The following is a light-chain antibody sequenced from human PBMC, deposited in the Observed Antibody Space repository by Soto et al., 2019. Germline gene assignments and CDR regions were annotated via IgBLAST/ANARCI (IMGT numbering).Light chain of an antibody. J-gene: IGKJ1*01. CDR1: QSVSSN. CDR3: QQYNNWPPMWT. V-gene: IGKV3-15*01. Sequence: PGERATLSCRASQSVSSNVAWYQQKPGQAPRLLIYAVSTRATGIPARFSGSGSGTEFTPTINSLQSEDFAVYYCQQYNNWPPMWTFGQGTKVDIK. CDR2: AVS.